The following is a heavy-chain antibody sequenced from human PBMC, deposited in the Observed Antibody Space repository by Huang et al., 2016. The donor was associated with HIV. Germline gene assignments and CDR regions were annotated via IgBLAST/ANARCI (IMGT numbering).Heavy chain of an antibody. Sequence: EVQLVESGGGLVRPGRSLRLSCAACGFTFDDYAMHWVRQTPGEGLEWVSGINWKRGNIAYADAGMGRFTISRDNAKNSLYLQMNSLRPEDTALYYCAKDWGYDFGAFDFWGRGTMVTVSS. D-gene: IGHD3-16*01. CDR1: GFTFDDYA. V-gene: IGHV3-9*01. CDR3: AKDWGYDFGAFDF. J-gene: IGHJ3*01. CDR2: INWKRGNI.